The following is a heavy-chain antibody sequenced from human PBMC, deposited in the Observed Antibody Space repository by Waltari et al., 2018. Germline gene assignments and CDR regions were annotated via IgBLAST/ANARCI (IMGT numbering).Heavy chain of an antibody. D-gene: IGHD3-16*01. J-gene: IGHJ4*02. Sequence: QLQLQESGPGLVKPSETLSLTCTVSGGSIRSSSYYWGWIRQPPGKGLEWIGSSYYSGRTYYNPSLKSRVTISVDTSKNQFSLKLSSVTAADTAVYYCARRSLRYNFDYWGQGTLVTVSS. V-gene: IGHV4-39*01. CDR1: GGSIRSSSYY. CDR3: ARRSLRYNFDY. CDR2: SYYSGRT.